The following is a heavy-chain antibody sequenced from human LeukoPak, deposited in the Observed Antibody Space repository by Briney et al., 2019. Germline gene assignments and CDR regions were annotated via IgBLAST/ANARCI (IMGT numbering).Heavy chain of an antibody. CDR3: ARPVDKAESFDY. Sequence: SETLSLTCTVSGGSISSSSYYWGWIRQPPGKGLEWIGNIYYSGSTYYNPSLKSRVTISVDTSKNQFSLKLSSVTAADTAVYYCARPVDKAESFDYWGQGTLVTVSS. J-gene: IGHJ4*02. V-gene: IGHV4-39*01. CDR2: IYYSGST. D-gene: IGHD5-12*01. CDR1: GGSISSSSYY.